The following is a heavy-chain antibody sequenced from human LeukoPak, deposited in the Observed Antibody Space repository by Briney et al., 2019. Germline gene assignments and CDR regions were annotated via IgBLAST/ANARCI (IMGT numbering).Heavy chain of an antibody. J-gene: IGHJ3*02. CDR1: GYTFTGYY. Sequence: ASVKVSCKASGYTFTGYYMHWVRQAPGQGLEWMGWINPNSGGTNYAQKFQGRVTMTRDTSISTAYMELSRLRSDDTAVYYCARIPLYYYDSSGYDAFDIWGQGTMVTVSS. D-gene: IGHD3-22*01. CDR2: INPNSGGT. V-gene: IGHV1-2*02. CDR3: ARIPLYYYDSSGYDAFDI.